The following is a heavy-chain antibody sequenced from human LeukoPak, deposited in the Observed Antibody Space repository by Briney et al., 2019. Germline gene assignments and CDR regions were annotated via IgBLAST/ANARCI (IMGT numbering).Heavy chain of an antibody. CDR2: ISYDGSNK. V-gene: IGHV3-30*04. CDR1: GFIFSSYA. Sequence: LAGGSLRLSCAASGFIFSSYAMHWVRQAPGKGLEWVAVISYDGSNKYYADSVKGRFTISRDNSKNTLYLQMNSLRAEDTAVYYCARPDSSSWYVYFDYWGQGTLVTVSS. D-gene: IGHD6-13*01. J-gene: IGHJ4*02. CDR3: ARPDSSSWYVYFDY.